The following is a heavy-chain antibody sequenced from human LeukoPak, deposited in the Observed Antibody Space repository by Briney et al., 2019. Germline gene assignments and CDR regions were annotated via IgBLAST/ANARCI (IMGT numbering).Heavy chain of an antibody. CDR3: ATRMGYDFWSGYSRPSIGSYKNWFDP. CDR1: GGSISSSSYY. CDR2: IYYSGST. V-gene: IGHV4-39*07. D-gene: IGHD3-3*01. Sequence: PSETLFLTCTVSGGSISSSSYYWGWIRQPPGKGLEWIGSIYYSGSTNYNPSLKSRVTISVDTSKNQFSLKLSSVTAADTAVYYCATRMGYDFWSGYSRPSIGSYKNWFDPWGQGTLVTVSS. J-gene: IGHJ5*02.